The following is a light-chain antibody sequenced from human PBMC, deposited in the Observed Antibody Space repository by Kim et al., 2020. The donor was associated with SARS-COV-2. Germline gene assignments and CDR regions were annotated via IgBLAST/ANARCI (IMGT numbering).Light chain of an antibody. J-gene: IGKJ2*01. CDR3: QQYGSSPRRT. CDR2: GAS. CDR1: QSVSSSY. V-gene: IGKV3-20*01. Sequence: SPGERATPSCRASQSVSSSYLAWYQQKPGQAPRLLIYGASSRATGIPDRFSGSGSGTDFTLTISRLEPEDFAVYYCQQYGSSPRRTFGQGTKLEIK.